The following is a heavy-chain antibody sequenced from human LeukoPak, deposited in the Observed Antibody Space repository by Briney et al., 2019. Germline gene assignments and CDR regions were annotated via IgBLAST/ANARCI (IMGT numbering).Heavy chain of an antibody. CDR3: ARGGDSSGYEGRFDP. V-gene: IGHV4-30-4*07. J-gene: IGHJ5*02. D-gene: IGHD3-22*01. CDR1: GGSISRSGYS. Sequence: SETLSLTCAVSGGSISRSGYSWSWIRQPPGKGLDWIAYIYYTGSTYYNPSLKSRVTISLDTSKNQFSLKLTSVTAADTAVYYCARGGDSSGYEGRFDPWGQGTLVTVSS. CDR2: IYYTGST.